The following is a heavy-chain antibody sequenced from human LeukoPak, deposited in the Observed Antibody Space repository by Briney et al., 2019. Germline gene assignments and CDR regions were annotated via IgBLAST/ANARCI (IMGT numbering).Heavy chain of an antibody. Sequence: GGSLRLSCAASGFTFSSYAMSWVHQAPGKGLEWVSAISGSGGSTYYADSVKGRFTISRDNSKNTLYLQMNSLRAEDTAVYYCAKWGTLEPNGPFDYWGQGTLVTVSS. D-gene: IGHD1-1*01. CDR3: AKWGTLEPNGPFDY. V-gene: IGHV3-23*01. CDR2: ISGSGGST. CDR1: GFTFSSYA. J-gene: IGHJ4*02.